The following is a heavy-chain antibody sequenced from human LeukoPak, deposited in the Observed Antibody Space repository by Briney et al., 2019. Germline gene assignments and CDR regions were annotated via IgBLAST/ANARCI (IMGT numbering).Heavy chain of an antibody. D-gene: IGHD2-21*01. V-gene: IGHV1-8*01. Sequence: ASVKVSCKASGYTFTSYDINWVRQATGQGLEWMGWMDPNNGNTGYAQKFQGRVTMTRDTSINTAYVELSSLRAEDTAVYYCAREFRVVAPTQGDEYWGQGTLVTVSS. CDR3: AREFRVVAPTQGDEY. CDR2: MDPNNGNT. CDR1: GYTFTSYD. J-gene: IGHJ4*02.